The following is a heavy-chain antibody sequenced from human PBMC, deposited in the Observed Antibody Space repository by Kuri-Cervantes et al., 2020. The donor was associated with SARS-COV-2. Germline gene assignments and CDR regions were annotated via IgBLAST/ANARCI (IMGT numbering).Heavy chain of an antibody. Sequence: GGSLRLSCAASGFTFSSYAMSWVRQAPGKGLEWVSAISGSGGSTYYADSVKGRFTISRDNSKNTLYLQMNSLRAEDTAVYYCARGINGYFFFYYLDVWGKGTTVTVSS. CDR1: GFTFSSYA. D-gene: IGHD3-22*01. J-gene: IGHJ6*03. V-gene: IGHV3-23*01. CDR3: ARGINGYFFFYYLDV. CDR2: ISGSGGST.